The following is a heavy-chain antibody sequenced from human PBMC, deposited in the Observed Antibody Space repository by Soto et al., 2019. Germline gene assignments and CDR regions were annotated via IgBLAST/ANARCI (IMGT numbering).Heavy chain of an antibody. V-gene: IGHV3-53*04. CDR3: ARESNYDFWSGYHQAYYYMDV. CDR1: GFTVSSNY. D-gene: IGHD3-3*01. Sequence: GGSRRLSCAASGFTVSSNYMSWVRQAPGKGLEWVSVIYSGGSTYYADSVKGRFTISRHNSRNTLYLQMNSLRAEDTAVYYCARESNYDFWSGYHQAYYYMDVWGKGTTVTVSS. J-gene: IGHJ6*03. CDR2: IYSGGST.